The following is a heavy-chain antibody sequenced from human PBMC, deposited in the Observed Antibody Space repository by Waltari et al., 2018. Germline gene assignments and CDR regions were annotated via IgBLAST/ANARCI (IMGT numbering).Heavy chain of an antibody. CDR3: ARGGNWNDEGYYYYGMDV. Sequence: QVQLVQCGAEVKKPGSSVKVSCKAAGGTFSSYAISWVRKAPGQGLAGMGGTIPIFGTANYAQNFQGRVTITADESTSTAYMELSSLRSEYTAVYYCARGGNWNDEGYYYYGMDVWCQGTTVTVSS. CDR2: TIPIFGTA. D-gene: IGHD1-20*01. CDR1: GGTFSSYA. J-gene: IGHJ6*02. V-gene: IGHV1-69*01.